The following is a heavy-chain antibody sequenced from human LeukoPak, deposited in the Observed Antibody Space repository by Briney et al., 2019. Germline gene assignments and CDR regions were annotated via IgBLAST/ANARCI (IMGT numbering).Heavy chain of an antibody. Sequence: SETLSLTCTVSRGSVSGHYWDWIRQPPGKGLEWIGYIYASGSANYHPSLKSRVTISIDTSKNQFSLKLSSVTAADTAVYYCARRFDSWGPGTLVTVSS. CDR3: ARRFDS. CDR1: RGSVSGHY. V-gene: IGHV4-4*09. J-gene: IGHJ4*02. CDR2: IYASGSA.